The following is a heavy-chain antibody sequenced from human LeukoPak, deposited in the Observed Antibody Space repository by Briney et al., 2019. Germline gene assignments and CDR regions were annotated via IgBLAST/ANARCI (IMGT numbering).Heavy chain of an antibody. CDR1: GFTFSNAW. CDR3: TTAFPGLLRYFDWLLTNPDY. D-gene: IGHD3-9*01. J-gene: IGHJ4*02. CDR2: IKSKTDGGTT. Sequence: GGSLRLSCAASGFTFSNAWMSWVRQAPGKGLEWVGRIKSKTDGGTTDYAAPVKGRFTISRGDSKNTRYLQMNSLKTEDTAVYYCTTAFPGLLRYFDWLLTNPDYWGQGTLVTVSS. V-gene: IGHV3-15*01.